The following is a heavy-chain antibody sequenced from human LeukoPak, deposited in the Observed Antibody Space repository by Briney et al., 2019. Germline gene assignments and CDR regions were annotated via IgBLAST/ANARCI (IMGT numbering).Heavy chain of an antibody. Sequence: PGGSLRLSCAASGFTFSNAWMSWVRQAPGKGLEWVGRIKSKTDGGTTDYAAPVKGRFTISRDDSKNTLYLQMNSLKTEDTAVYYCTRPVGITGTIFSDYYYYYGMDVWGQGTTVTVSS. V-gene: IGHV3-15*01. CDR3: TRPVGITGTIFSDYYYYYGMDV. CDR1: GFTFSNAW. J-gene: IGHJ6*02. CDR2: IKSKTDGGTT. D-gene: IGHD1-20*01.